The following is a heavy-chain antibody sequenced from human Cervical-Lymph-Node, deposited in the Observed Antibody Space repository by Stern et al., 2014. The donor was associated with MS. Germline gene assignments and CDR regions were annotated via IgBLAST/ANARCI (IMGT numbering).Heavy chain of an antibody. J-gene: IGHJ6*02. CDR1: GYTFPGYY. V-gene: IGHV1-2*04. CDR2: INPNSGGT. CDR3: ARGTMIVVNYGMDV. D-gene: IGHD3-22*01. Sequence: VQLVESGAEVKKPGASVKVSCKASGYTFPGYYMHWVRQAPGPGLEWMGWINPNSGGTNYAQKFQGWVTMTRDTSISTAYMELSRLRSDDTAVYYCARGTMIVVNYGMDVWGQGTTVTVPS.